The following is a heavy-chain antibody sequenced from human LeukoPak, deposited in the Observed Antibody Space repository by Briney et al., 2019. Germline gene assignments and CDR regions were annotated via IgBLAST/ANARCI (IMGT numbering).Heavy chain of an antibody. CDR1: GYSISSGYY. Sequence: SETLSLTCAVSGYSISSGYYWGWIRQPPGKGLEWIGSIYYSGTTYYKPSLKSRLTISVDTSKNQFSLKLTSVTAADTAVYYCATPAGPFGDYDYWGQGTLVTVSS. J-gene: IGHJ4*02. CDR3: ATPAGPFGDYDY. D-gene: IGHD4-17*01. V-gene: IGHV4-38-2*01. CDR2: IYYSGTT.